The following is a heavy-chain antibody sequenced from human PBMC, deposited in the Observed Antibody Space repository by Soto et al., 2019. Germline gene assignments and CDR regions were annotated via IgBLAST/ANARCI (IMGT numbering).Heavy chain of an antibody. J-gene: IGHJ4*02. V-gene: IGHV4-39*01. D-gene: IGHD1-20*01. CDR2: VFSTGFT. CDR1: GGSISGSYYY. Sequence: KPSETLSLTCAVSGGSISGSYYYWGWLRQSPGRGPEWIGSVFSTGFTSYNPSLESRVSVSVDTSKNQFSLTVSAVTAADTAVYYCASSQKGYNWNYFDHWGQGALVTVSS. CDR3: ASSQKGYNWNYFDH.